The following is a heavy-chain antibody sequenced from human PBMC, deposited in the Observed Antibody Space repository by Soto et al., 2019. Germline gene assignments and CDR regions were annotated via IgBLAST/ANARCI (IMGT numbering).Heavy chain of an antibody. V-gene: IGHV4-31*03. CDR2: IYYSGST. CDR3: ARANYFESSGPFDY. Sequence: SLPLCLTNTVSGGSLSSLAYYRSCIRQHPGKGLEWIGYIYYSGSTYYNPSLESRVTLSVDTSRKQFSLKVSSVTAADTAMYYCARANYFESSGPFDYWGPGTLVTVSS. D-gene: IGHD3-22*01. J-gene: IGHJ4*02. CDR1: GGSLSSLAYY.